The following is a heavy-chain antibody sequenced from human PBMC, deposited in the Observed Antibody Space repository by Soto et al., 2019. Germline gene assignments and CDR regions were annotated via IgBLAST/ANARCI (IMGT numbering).Heavy chain of an antibody. CDR1: GGSVSSNSAA. J-gene: IGHJ6*02. V-gene: IGHV6-1*01. D-gene: IGHD2-2*01. CDR2: TYYRSKWYN. CDR3: ARDGIPTASYCSSTSCYYYYGMDV. Sequence: TQTLSLTCAISGGSVSSNSAAWTWFRQSPSRGLEWLGRTYYRSKWYNDYAVSVKSRITTNPDTSKNQCSLQLNSVTPEDTAVYYCARDGIPTASYCSSTSCYYYYGMDVWGQGTTVTVSS.